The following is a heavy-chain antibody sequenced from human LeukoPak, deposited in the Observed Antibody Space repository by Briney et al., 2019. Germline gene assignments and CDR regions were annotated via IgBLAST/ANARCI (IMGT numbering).Heavy chain of an antibody. J-gene: IGHJ5*02. Sequence: SETLSLTCTVSGGSVSSGSYYWTWIRQPPGKGLEWIAYISYSGSTNYNPSLKSRVTMSVDTSKNQFSLKLSSVTAADTAVYYCARATSSFGTWPFDPWGQGTLVTVSS. CDR1: GGSVSSGSYY. CDR2: ISYSGST. D-gene: IGHD6-6*01. V-gene: IGHV4-61*01. CDR3: ARATSSFGTWPFDP.